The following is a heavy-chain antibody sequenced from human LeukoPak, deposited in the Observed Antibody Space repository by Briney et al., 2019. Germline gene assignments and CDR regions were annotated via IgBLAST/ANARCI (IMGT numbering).Heavy chain of an antibody. D-gene: IGHD5-12*01. Sequence: TSVTLSCNCAVYAYTISSGYYGGWVRQPPGKGMEWIGRIHYSGITSYKLSLKSRVTRSEDTSKNQFSLKVTSVTAADTSVYYCARVPTYDGSPYYMDVWGKGTTVSVSS. CDR2: IHYSGIT. J-gene: IGHJ6*03. V-gene: IGHV4-38-2*01. CDR1: AYTISSGYY. CDR3: ARVPTYDGSPYYMDV.